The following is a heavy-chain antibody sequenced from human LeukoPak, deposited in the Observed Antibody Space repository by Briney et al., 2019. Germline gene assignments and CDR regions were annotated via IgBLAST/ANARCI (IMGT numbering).Heavy chain of an antibody. CDR2: ISSSSSTI. J-gene: IGHJ4*02. CDR1: GFTFSSYS. V-gene: IGHV3-48*04. Sequence: GGSLRLSCAASGFTFSSYSMNWVRQAPGKGLEWVSYISSSSSTIYYADSVKGRFTISRDNAKNSLYLQMNSLRAEDTAVYYCARGTDYDILTGYNVYWGQGTLVTVSS. CDR3: ARGTDYDILTGYNVY. D-gene: IGHD3-9*01.